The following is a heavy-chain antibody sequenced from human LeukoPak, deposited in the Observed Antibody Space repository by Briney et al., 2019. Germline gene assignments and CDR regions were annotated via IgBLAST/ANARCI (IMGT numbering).Heavy chain of an antibody. Sequence: PGGSLRLSCTASGFSFSNYWMSWVRQAPGKGLEWVASIKQDESEKYYVDSVKGRFTTSRDNAKSSLYLQMNSLRAEDTAVYYCAKDYLGSSYAFDVWGQGTMVTVSS. CDR3: AKDYLGSSYAFDV. CDR2: IKQDESEK. J-gene: IGHJ3*01. V-gene: IGHV3-7*03. CDR1: GFSFSNYW. D-gene: IGHD6-13*01.